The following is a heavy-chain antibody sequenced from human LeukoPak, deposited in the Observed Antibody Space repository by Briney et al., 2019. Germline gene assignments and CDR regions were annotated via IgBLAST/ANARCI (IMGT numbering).Heavy chain of an antibody. CDR3: ARAGLTGSKVAFDV. J-gene: IGHJ3*01. V-gene: IGHV1-8*03. Sequence: ASVKVSCKASGYTFTNYDINWVRQAPGQGLEWMGWMNPNSGDTVYAQKFQGRVTITRDTSISTAYMELSSLRSEDTAVYYCARAGLTGSKVAFDVWGQGTMVTVSS. CDR1: GYTFTNYD. CDR2: MNPNSGDT. D-gene: IGHD1-20*01.